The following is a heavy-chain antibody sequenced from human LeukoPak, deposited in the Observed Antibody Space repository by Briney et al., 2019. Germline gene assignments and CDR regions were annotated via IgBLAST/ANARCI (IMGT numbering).Heavy chain of an antibody. V-gene: IGHV3-23*01. CDR3: ARDVGARLPGY. D-gene: IGHD6-6*01. J-gene: IGHJ4*02. CDR2: IFPSGGEI. CDR1: GFTFSSYA. Sequence: GGSLRLSCAASGFTFSSYAMSWVRQAPGKGLEWVSSIFPSGGEIHYADSVRGRFTISRDNSKSTLSLQMNSLRAEDTAVYYCARDVGARLPGYWGQGILVTVSS.